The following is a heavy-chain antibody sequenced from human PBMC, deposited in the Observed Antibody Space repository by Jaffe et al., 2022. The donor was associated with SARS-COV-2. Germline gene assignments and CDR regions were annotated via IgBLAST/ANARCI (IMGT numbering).Heavy chain of an antibody. CDR2: ISGDGGST. J-gene: IGHJ4*02. CDR3: AKDDSSGWYGLGAD. V-gene: IGHV3-43*02. D-gene: IGHD6-19*01. CDR1: GFTFDDYA. Sequence: EVQLVESGGGVVQPGGSLRLSCAASGFTFDDYAMHWVRQAPGKGLEWVSLISGDGGSTYYADSVKGRFTISRDNSKNSLYLQMNSLRTEDTALYYCAKDDSSGWYGLGADWGQGTLVTVSS.